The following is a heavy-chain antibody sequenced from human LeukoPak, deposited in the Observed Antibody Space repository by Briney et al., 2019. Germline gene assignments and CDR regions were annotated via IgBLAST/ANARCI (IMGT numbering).Heavy chain of an antibody. D-gene: IGHD5-12*01. CDR3: ASGYEAYYYYYGMDV. CDR2: INSDGSST. Sequence: GGSLRLSCAASGFTFSSYWMHWVRQAPGKGLVWVSRINSDGSSTSYADSVKGRFTISRDNAKNTLYLQMNSLRAEDTAVYYCASGYEAYYYYYGMDVWGHGTTVTVSS. CDR1: GFTFSSYW. J-gene: IGHJ6*02. V-gene: IGHV3-74*01.